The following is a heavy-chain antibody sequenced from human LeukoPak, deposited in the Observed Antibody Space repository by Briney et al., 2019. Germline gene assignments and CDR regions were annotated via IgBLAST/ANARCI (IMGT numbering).Heavy chain of an antibody. CDR1: GGSISSSSYY. V-gene: IGHV4-39*01. Sequence: PSETLSLTCTVSGGSISSSSYYWGWIRQPPGKGLEWIGSIYYSGSTYYNPSLKSRVTISVDTSKNQFSLKLSSVTAADTAVYYCARWDSSFDYWGQGTLVTVSP. CDR2: IYYSGST. CDR3: ARWDSSFDY. D-gene: IGHD1-26*01. J-gene: IGHJ4*02.